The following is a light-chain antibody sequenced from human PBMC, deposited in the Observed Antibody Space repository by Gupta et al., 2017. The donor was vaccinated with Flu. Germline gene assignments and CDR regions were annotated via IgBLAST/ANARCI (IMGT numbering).Light chain of an antibody. V-gene: IGKV6-21*01. CDR1: QSIGSN. CDR3: HQSSSLPVT. CDR2: SAS. Sequence: PAFQSATPREKVTLTCRASQSIGSNLNWYQQKPKQSPTLLIRSASHFFSGVPSRFSGSGSGTDFTLTINGLEAEDVATYYCHQSSSLPVTFGQGTRLEIK. J-gene: IGKJ5*01.